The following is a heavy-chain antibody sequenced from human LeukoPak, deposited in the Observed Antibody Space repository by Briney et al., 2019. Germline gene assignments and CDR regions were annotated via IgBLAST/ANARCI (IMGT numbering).Heavy chain of an antibody. CDR3: ARSLGDSSGYYPLPFDY. J-gene: IGHJ4*02. CDR2: ISGYNGNT. D-gene: IGHD3-22*01. Sequence: ASVKVSCKAPGYTFSNYGITWVRHPAKQGLEWMGWISGYNGNTNFAQKLQGRASMTTDPSTYPSDIEPSRLICDDPAVYDCARSLGDSSGYYPLPFDYWGQGTLVIVSS. V-gene: IGHV1-18*01. CDR1: GYTFSNYG.